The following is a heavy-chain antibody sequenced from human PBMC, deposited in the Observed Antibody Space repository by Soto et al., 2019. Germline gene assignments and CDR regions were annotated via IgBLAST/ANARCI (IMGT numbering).Heavy chain of an antibody. Sequence: SETLSLTCTVSGGSISSYYWSWIRQPPGKGLEWIGYIYHSGSTNYNPSLKSRVTISVDTSKNQFSLKLSSVTAADTAVYYCARGQWLFAFDIWGQGTMVTVSS. V-gene: IGHV4-59*01. CDR3: ARGQWLFAFDI. CDR2: IYHSGST. D-gene: IGHD6-19*01. J-gene: IGHJ3*02. CDR1: GGSISSYY.